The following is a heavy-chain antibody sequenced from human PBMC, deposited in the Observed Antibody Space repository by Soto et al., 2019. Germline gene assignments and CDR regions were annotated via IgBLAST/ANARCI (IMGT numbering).Heavy chain of an antibody. Sequence: PGGSLRLSCAASGFIFSDYGMHWVRQAPGKGLEWVAVIWYDGSNKYYADSVKGRFTVSRDNFKNTLYLQMNGLRAEDTAVFYCARDPSHGSGSYLDSWGQGTLVTGSS. CDR3: ARDPSHGSGSYLDS. CDR2: IWYDGSNK. CDR1: GFIFSDYG. D-gene: IGHD3-10*01. J-gene: IGHJ4*02. V-gene: IGHV3-33*01.